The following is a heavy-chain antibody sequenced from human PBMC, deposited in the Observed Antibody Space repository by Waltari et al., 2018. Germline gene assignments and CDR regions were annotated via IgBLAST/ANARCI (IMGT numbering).Heavy chain of an antibody. Sequence: QVQLVQSGAEVKKSGASVKVSCKASGYTFTDFFIHWVRQAPGQGLEWMGRIKPKSGDTSYAQRFQGRVTMTGDTSITTGYMELTGLRSDDTAIYYCARSGGGTTTFGVAEWGQGSLVTVSS. J-gene: IGHJ4*02. V-gene: IGHV1-2*06. CDR1: GYTFTDFF. CDR2: IKPKSGDT. CDR3: ARSGGGTTTFGVAE. D-gene: IGHD3-3*01.